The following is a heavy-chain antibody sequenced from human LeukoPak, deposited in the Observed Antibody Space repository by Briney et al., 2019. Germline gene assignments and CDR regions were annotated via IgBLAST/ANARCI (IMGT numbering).Heavy chain of an antibody. J-gene: IGHJ4*02. CDR3: AILPYYYDSSGYYYFDY. CDR1: GGSISSYY. CDR2: IYYSGST. D-gene: IGHD3-22*01. Sequence: TSETLSLTCTVSGGSISSYYWSWIRQPPGKGLEWIGYIYYSGSTNYNPSLKSRVTISVDTSKNQFSLKLSSVTAADTAVYYCAILPYYYDSSGYYYFDYWGQGTLVTVSS. V-gene: IGHV4-59*01.